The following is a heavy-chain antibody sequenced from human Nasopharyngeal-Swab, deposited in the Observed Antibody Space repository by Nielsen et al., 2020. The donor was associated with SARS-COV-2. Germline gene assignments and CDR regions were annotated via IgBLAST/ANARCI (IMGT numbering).Heavy chain of an antibody. D-gene: IGHD1-7*01. V-gene: IGHV3-30-3*01. CDR1: GFTFSSYA. J-gene: IGHJ6*02. CDR2: ISYDGSNK. CDR3: ARDLTGTGYYGMDV. Sequence: GESLKISCAASGFTFSSYAMHWVRQAPGKGLEWVAVISYDGSNKYYADSVKGRFTISRDNSKTTLYLQMNSLRAEDTAVYYCARDLTGTGYYGMDVWGQGTTVTVSS.